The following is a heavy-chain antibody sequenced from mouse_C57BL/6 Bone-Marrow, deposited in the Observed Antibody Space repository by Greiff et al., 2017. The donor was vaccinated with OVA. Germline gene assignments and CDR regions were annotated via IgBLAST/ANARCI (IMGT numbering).Heavy chain of an antibody. CDR2: IYPADSET. Sequence: QVQLQQPGAELVRPGSSVKLSCKASGYTFTSYWMDWVKQRPGQGLEWIGNIYPADSETHYNQKFQDKATLTVDKSSSTAYMQLSSLTSEDSAVYCCAREEYGYWYFAVWGTGTTVTVTS. V-gene: IGHV1-61*01. J-gene: IGHJ1*03. CDR3: AREEYGYWYFAV. D-gene: IGHD2-10*02. CDR1: GYTFTSYW.